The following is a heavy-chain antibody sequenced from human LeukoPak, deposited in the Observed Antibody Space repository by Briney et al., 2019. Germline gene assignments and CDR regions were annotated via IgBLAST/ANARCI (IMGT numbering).Heavy chain of an antibody. CDR3: ARSLTAAVMYDAFDI. Sequence: GSLRLSCAASGFAFSSYGMNWVRQAPGKGPEWVSSISTSSTYIYYADSVKGRFTISRDNAKNSLYLQMNSLRAEDTAVYYCARSLTAAVMYDAFDIWGQGTMVTVSS. D-gene: IGHD6-13*01. V-gene: IGHV3-21*01. CDR1: GFAFSSYG. CDR2: ISTSSTYI. J-gene: IGHJ3*02.